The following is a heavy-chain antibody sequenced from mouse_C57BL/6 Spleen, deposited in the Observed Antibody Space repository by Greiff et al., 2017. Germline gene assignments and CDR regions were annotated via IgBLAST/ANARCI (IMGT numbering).Heavy chain of an antibody. CDR2: ILPGSGST. Sequence: VKLQESGAELMKPGASVKLSCKATGYTFTGYWIEWVKQRPGHGLEWIGEILPGSGSTNYNEKFKGKATFTADTSSNTSYMQLSSLTTEDSAIYYCAKITTVVATDYAMDYWGQGTSVTVSS. CDR3: AKITTVVATDYAMDY. CDR1: GYTFTGYW. V-gene: IGHV1-9*01. D-gene: IGHD1-1*01. J-gene: IGHJ4*01.